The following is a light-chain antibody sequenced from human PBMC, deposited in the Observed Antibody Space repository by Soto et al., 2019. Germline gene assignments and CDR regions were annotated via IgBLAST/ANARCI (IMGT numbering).Light chain of an antibody. J-gene: IGKJ5*01. CDR3: QQRRLWPIT. V-gene: IGKV3-11*01. Sequence: EIVLTQSPATLSLSPGERATLSCRASQNVDFYLAWFQQKPGQAPRLLIYDAFNRATGIPARFSGSGSGTDFTLTISSLEPEDSALYFCQQRRLWPITFGQGTRLEIK. CDR1: QNVDFY. CDR2: DAF.